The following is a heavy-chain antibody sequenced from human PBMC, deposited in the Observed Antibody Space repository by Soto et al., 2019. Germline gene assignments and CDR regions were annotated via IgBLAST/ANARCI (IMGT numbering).Heavy chain of an antibody. CDR1: GYTFTSYA. V-gene: IGHV1-3*01. J-gene: IGHJ4*02. CDR3: ARVTGGADGPGDD. Sequence: QVKLVQSGAEVKKPGASVKVSCKASGYTFTSYAMHWVRQAPGQSLEWMGWINAGNRNTKDSQKFQGRVTITRDTSASIAYMELRGLRSEDTTVYYCARVTGGADGPGDDWGQGTLVTVSS. CDR2: INAGNRNT. D-gene: IGHD2-15*01.